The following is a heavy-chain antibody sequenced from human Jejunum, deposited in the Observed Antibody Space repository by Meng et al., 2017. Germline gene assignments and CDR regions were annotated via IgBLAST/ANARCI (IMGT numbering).Heavy chain of an antibody. CDR3: ARVRALAGQGLGY. D-gene: IGHD6-19*01. CDR2: INTKTGTS. Sequence: ASVTVSCKASGYTFTNYAINWVRQAPGQGLEWLGWINTKTGTSMFAQGFTGRFVFSLDTSVSAAYLHINSLEAEDSAVYYCARVRALAGQGLGYWGQGTLVTVSS. J-gene: IGHJ4*02. CDR1: GYTFTNYA. V-gene: IGHV7-4-1*02.